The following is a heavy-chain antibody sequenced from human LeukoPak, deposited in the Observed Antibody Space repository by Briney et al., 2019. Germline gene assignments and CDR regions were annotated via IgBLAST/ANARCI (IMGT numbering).Heavy chain of an antibody. CDR1: GFTFSDYY. D-gene: IGHD3-22*01. CDR2: ISSSGSTI. V-gene: IGHV3-11*01. Sequence: PGGSLRLSCAASGFTFSDYYMSWIRQAPGKGLEWVSYISSSGSTIYYADFVKGRFTISRDNAKNSLYLQMNSLRAEDTAVYYCVVWGEDRSGHRFDFWGQGTLVTVSS. CDR3: VVWGEDRSGHRFDF. J-gene: IGHJ4*02.